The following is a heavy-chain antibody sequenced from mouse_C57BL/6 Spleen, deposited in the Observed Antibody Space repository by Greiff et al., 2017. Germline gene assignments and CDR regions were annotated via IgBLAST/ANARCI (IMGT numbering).Heavy chain of an antibody. CDR3: ARYPPYGNSLGFDY. CDR2: IDPSDSYT. D-gene: IGHD2-1*01. CDR1: GYTFTSYW. J-gene: IGHJ2*01. Sequence: QVQLQQPGAELVKPGASVKLSCKASGYTFTSYWMQWVKQRPGQGLEWIGEIDPSDSYTNYNQKFKGKATLTVATSSRTAYMQLSSLTSEDSAVYYCARYPPYGNSLGFDYWGQGTTLTVSS. V-gene: IGHV1-50*01.